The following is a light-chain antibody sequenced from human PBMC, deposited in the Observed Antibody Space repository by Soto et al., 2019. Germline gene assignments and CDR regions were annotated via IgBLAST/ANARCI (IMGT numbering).Light chain of an antibody. Sequence: QSVLTQPASVSGSPGQSITTSCTGTSSDVGYHNYVSWYRHHPGKAPRLMIYEVNNRPSGVSNRFSGSKSGNTASLTISGLQAEDEADYYCSSCTSSSTLLYVFGTGTKVTVL. CDR3: SSCTSSSTLLYV. J-gene: IGLJ1*01. CDR1: SSDVGYHNY. CDR2: EVN. V-gene: IGLV2-14*01.